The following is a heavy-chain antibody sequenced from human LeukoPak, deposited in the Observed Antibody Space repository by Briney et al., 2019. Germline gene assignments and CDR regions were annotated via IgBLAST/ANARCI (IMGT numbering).Heavy chain of an antibody. V-gene: IGHV3-48*04. CDR1: GFTFSSFS. D-gene: IGHD1-7*01. J-gene: IGHJ4*02. CDR3: ARGGNYGSFDY. CDR2: IRTSGTNT. Sequence: GGSLRLSCAASGFTFSSFSMNWVRQAPGKGLEWVSYIRTSGTNTDYTGSVKGLFTISRDNAKNSLHLQMNSLRAEDTAVYYCARGGNYGSFDYWGQGTLVIVSS.